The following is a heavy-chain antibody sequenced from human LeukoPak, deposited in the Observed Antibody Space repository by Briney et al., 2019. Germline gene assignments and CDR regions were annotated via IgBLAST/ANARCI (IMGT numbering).Heavy chain of an antibody. CDR3: ARDVLSCSRTSCQYYFDY. Sequence: SETLSLTCAVSGGSISSSNWWSWVRQPPGKGLEWIGEIYHSGSTNYNPSLKSRVTISVDKSKNQFSLKLSSVTAADTAVYYCARDVLSCSRTSCQYYFDYWGQGTLVTVSS. D-gene: IGHD2-2*01. V-gene: IGHV4-4*02. J-gene: IGHJ4*02. CDR1: GGSISSSNW. CDR2: IYHSGST.